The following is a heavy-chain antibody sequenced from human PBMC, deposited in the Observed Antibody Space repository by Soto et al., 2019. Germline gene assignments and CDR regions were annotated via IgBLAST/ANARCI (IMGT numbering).Heavy chain of an antibody. CDR2: IIPMFGAA. J-gene: IGHJ4*02. D-gene: IGHD6-13*01. V-gene: IGHV1-69*12. CDR1: GGTFTSHA. Sequence: QVQLVQSGAEVKKPGSSVKVSCKASGGTFTSHAVSWVRQAPGQGLEWMGGIIPMFGAANYALNFQGRVTITADEPTGTAYMELSSRRSEDTAGYYWARGSISWFLDYWGLGTLVTVSS. CDR3: ARGSISWFLDY.